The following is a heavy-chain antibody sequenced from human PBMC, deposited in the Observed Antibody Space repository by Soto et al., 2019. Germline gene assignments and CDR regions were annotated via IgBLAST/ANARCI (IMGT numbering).Heavy chain of an antibody. D-gene: IGHD3-10*01. CDR2: ISGSGDST. Sequence: EVQRLESGGGLVQPGGSLRLSCEASGFTFSSYAMSWVRQAPGKGLEWVSAISGSGDSTYYADSVNGRFTISRDSSKNTLYLQMNSLSAEDTAVYYCAKFYYGSGGYFDYWGQGTLVTVSS. V-gene: IGHV3-23*01. CDR3: AKFYYGSGGYFDY. CDR1: GFTFSSYA. J-gene: IGHJ4*02.